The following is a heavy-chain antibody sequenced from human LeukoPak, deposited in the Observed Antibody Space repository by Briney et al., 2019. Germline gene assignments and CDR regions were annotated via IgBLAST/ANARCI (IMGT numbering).Heavy chain of an antibody. CDR2: ISYDGSNK. Sequence: PGRSLRLSCAASGFTFSSYGMHWVRQAPGKGLEWVAVISYDGSNKYYADSVKGRFTISRDNSKNTLYLQMDSLRAEDTAVYYCAKGGPDGDAFDIWGQGTMVTVSS. CDR3: AKGGPDGDAFDI. J-gene: IGHJ3*02. CDR1: GFTFSSYG. V-gene: IGHV3-30*18. D-gene: IGHD5-24*01.